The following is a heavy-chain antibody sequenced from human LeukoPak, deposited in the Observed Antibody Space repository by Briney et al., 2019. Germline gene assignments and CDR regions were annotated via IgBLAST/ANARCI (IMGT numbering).Heavy chain of an antibody. J-gene: IGHJ6*02. CDR2: ISSSSSTI. V-gene: IGHV3-48*04. CDR1: GFTFSSYS. D-gene: IGHD6-19*01. Sequence: GGSLRLSCAASGFTFSSYSMNWVRQAPGKGLEWVSYISSSSSTIYYADSVKGRFTISRDNAKNSLYLQMNSLRAEDTAVYYCASQSSGFFHGMDVWGQGTTVTVSS. CDR3: ASQSSGFFHGMDV.